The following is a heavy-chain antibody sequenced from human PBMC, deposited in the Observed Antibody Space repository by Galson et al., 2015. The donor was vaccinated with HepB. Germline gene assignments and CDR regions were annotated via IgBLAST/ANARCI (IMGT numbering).Heavy chain of an antibody. Sequence: SLRLSCAASGFTFSSYGMHWVRQAPDKGLEWVALISYDGSNKYYADSVKGRFTISRDNSKNTLYLQMNSLRAEDTAVYYCARDRVYSSSWYGGVDYWGQGTLVTVSS. D-gene: IGHD6-13*01. J-gene: IGHJ4*02. CDR2: ISYDGSNK. CDR3: ARDRVYSSSWYGGVDY. CDR1: GFTFSSYG. V-gene: IGHV3-30*03.